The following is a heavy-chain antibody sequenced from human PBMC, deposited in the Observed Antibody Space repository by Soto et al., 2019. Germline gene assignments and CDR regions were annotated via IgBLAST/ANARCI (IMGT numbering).Heavy chain of an antibody. CDR2: ISYDGSHQ. CDR1: GFTFSNIG. V-gene: IGHV3-30*03. CDR3: ARDGRAYCGGDCHSSLAR. J-gene: IGHJ4*02. Sequence: QVQLVESGGGVVQPGRSLRLSCTASGFTFSNIGMHWVRQAPGKGLEWVAVISYDGSHQYYGDSVKDRFTISRDNSKNTLYLQMNSLRAEDAAVYYCARDGRAYCGGDCHSSLARWGQGTLVTVSS. D-gene: IGHD2-21*02.